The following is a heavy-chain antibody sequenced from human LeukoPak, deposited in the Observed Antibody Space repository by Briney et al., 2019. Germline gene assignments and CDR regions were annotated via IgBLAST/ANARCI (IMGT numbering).Heavy chain of an antibody. J-gene: IGHJ3*02. CDR3: AKAYYGSEKDAFDI. CDR1: GFTFSRYW. Sequence: GGSLRLSCVASGFTFSRYWMHWVRQAPGKGLVWVSRINSDGRSTNYADSVKGRFTISRDNSKNTLYLQMNSLRAEDTAVYYCAKAYYGSEKDAFDIWGQGTMVTVSS. CDR2: INSDGRST. D-gene: IGHD3-10*01. V-gene: IGHV3-74*01.